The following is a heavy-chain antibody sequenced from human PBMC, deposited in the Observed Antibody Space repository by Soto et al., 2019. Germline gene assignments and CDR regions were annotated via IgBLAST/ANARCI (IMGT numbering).Heavy chain of an antibody. CDR1: SASLSSSTYY. CDR3: AGSSPFHY. J-gene: IGHJ4*01. D-gene: IGHD6-6*01. Sequence: PSETLSLTCSVSSASLSSSTYYWSWIRQPPGRGPEWIGSLYYSGNAYYKPSLKSRVSISIDTSRNQFSLKLTSVTAADTGVYYGAGSSPFHYWG. V-gene: IGHV4-39*01. CDR2: LYYSGNA.